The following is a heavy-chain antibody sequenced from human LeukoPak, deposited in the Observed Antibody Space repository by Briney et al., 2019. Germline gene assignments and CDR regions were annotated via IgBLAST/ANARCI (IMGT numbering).Heavy chain of an antibody. J-gene: IGHJ4*02. CDR1: GFSFSSYA. CDR2: IARSGGYT. D-gene: IGHD3-16*01. CDR3: AKLPAAGGDYVYMDS. Sequence: GGSLKLSCAASGFSFSSYAMSWVRQAPGKGLEWVSAIARSGGYTYYADSVRGRFTISRDNSKNTLYLQMSSLRAEDTAVYYCAKLPAAGGDYVYMDSWGQGTLVTVSS. V-gene: IGHV3-23*01.